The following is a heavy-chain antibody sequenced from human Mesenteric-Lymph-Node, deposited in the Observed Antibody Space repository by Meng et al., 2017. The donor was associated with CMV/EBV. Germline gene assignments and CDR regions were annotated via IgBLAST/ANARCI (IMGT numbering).Heavy chain of an antibody. CDR1: GGSISSSSNY. V-gene: IGHV4-39*01. Sequence: QLQLQESGPGLVNPSETLSRTCPVCGGSISSSSNYWGWIRQPPGKGLECMGSIYYSGSTYYNPSLQSRVTISVDTTKNQFSLKLSSVTAADTAVYYCERPHYYGSGSSPWFDPWGQGTLVTVSS. CDR2: IYYSGST. D-gene: IGHD3-10*01. J-gene: IGHJ5*02. CDR3: ERPHYYGSGSSPWFDP.